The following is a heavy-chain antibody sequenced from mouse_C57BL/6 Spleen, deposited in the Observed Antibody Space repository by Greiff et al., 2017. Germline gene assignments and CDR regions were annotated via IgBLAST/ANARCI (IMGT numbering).Heavy chain of an antibody. Sequence: EVMLVESGPELVKPGDSVKISCKASGYSFTGYFMNWVMQSHGKSLEWIGRINPYNGDTFYNQKFKGKATLTVDKSSSTAHMELRSLTSEDSAVYYCARDYIGDYYAMDYWGQGTSVTVSS. D-gene: IGHD1-3*01. CDR2: INPYNGDT. CDR3: ARDYIGDYYAMDY. CDR1: GYSFTGYF. V-gene: IGHV1-20*01. J-gene: IGHJ4*01.